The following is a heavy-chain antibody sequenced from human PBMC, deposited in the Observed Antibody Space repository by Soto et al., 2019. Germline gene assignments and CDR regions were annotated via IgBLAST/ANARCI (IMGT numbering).Heavy chain of an antibody. CDR2: MNPNSGNT. J-gene: IGHJ6*02. V-gene: IGHV1-8*01. Sequence: VASVKVSCKASGYTFTSDDINWVRQATGQGLEWMGWMNPNSGNTGYAQKFQGRVTMTRNTSISTAYMELSSLRSEDTAVYYCARRADSSSWYSPYYYYYGMDVWGQGTTVTVSS. CDR3: ARRADSSSWYSPYYYYYGMDV. CDR1: GYTFTSDD. D-gene: IGHD6-13*01.